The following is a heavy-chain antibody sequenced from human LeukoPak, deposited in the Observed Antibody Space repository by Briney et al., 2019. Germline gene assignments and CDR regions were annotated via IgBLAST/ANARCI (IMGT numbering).Heavy chain of an antibody. D-gene: IGHD6-19*01. Sequence: SETLSLTCTVTGGSISSYYWSWIRQPPGKGLEWIGYIYYSGSTNYNPSLKSRVTISVGTSKNQFSLKLSSVTAADTAVYYCARGREWLFYFDYWGQGTLVTVSS. J-gene: IGHJ4*02. CDR2: IYYSGST. CDR3: ARGREWLFYFDY. V-gene: IGHV4-59*01. CDR1: GGSISSYY.